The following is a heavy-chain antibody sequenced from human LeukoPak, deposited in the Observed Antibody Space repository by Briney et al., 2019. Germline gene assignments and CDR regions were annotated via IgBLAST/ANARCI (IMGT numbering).Heavy chain of an antibody. Sequence: GGSLRLSCAASGFTFSDYYMSWIRQAPGKGLEWVSYISSSGSTIYYADSVKGRFTISRDNAKNSLYLQMNSLRAEDTAVYYCAKSFIQNYYDSSGRTYYFDYWGQGTLVTVSS. CDR3: AKSFIQNYYDSSGRTYYFDY. CDR1: GFTFSDYY. CDR2: ISSSGSTI. V-gene: IGHV3-11*01. D-gene: IGHD3-22*01. J-gene: IGHJ4*02.